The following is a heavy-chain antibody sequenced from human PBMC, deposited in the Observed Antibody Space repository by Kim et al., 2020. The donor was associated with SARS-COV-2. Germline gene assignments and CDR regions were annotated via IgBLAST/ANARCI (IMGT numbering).Heavy chain of an antibody. V-gene: IGHV3-74*01. CDR2: INSDGGDT. CDR3: ARGTFQQVLDT. Sequence: GGSLRLSCEASGFTFSNYWMNWVRQGPGKGLVWVSRINSDGGDTHYADSVRGRFSISRDNAENTLHLQLNSLGVEDTAIYYCARGTFQQVLDTWGQGTLVTVSS. CDR1: GFTFSNYW. J-gene: IGHJ5*02.